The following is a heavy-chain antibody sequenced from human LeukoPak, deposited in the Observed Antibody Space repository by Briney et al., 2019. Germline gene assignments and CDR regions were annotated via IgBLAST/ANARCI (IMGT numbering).Heavy chain of an antibody. CDR3: ARVEDYDSSGYVFGY. D-gene: IGHD3-22*01. CDR1: GYTFTSYY. CDR2: INPSGGST. Sequence: ASVKVSCKASGYTFTSYYMHWVRQAPGQGLEWMGIINPSGGSTSYTQKFQGRVTMTRDMSTSTVYMELSSLRSEDTAVYYCARVEDYDSSGYVFGYWGQGTLVTVSS. V-gene: IGHV1-46*01. J-gene: IGHJ4*02.